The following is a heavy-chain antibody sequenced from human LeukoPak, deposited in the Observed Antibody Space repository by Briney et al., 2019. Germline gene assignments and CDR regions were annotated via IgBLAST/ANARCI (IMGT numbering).Heavy chain of an antibody. D-gene: IGHD1-1*01. CDR2: MNPDSGGT. CDR1: GYTFTGYF. Sequence: ASVRVSCKASGYTFTGYFMHWVRHAPGQGLEWMGWMNPDSGGTSYGRKFQGRVTMTRDTSSSTAYMALNGLTSDDTAVYYCARDIELGTLGTAYEYLDPWGQGTLVTVSS. CDR3: ARDIELGTLGTAYEYLDP. J-gene: IGHJ5*02. V-gene: IGHV1-2*02.